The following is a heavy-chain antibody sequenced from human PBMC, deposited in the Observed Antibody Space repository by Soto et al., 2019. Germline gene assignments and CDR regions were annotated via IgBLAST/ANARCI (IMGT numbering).Heavy chain of an antibody. J-gene: IGHJ4*02. CDR3: ARAFHYDFWSGYSSDY. Sequence: GASVKVSCKASGYTFTSYDINWVRQATGQGLEWMGWMNPNSGNTGYAQKFQGRVTMTRSTSISTAYMELSSLRSEDTAVYYCARAFHYDFWSGYSSDYWGQGTLVTVSS. D-gene: IGHD3-3*01. CDR2: MNPNSGNT. CDR1: GYTFTSYD. V-gene: IGHV1-8*01.